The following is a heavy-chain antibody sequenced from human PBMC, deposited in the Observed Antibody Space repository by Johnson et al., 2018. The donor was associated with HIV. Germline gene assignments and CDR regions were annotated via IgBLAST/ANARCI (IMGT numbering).Heavy chain of an antibody. J-gene: IGHJ3*02. CDR1: GFTFSSYG. Sequence: QVQLVESGGGVVQPGGSLRLSCAASGFTFSSYGMHWVRQAPGKGLEWVEFIHYDGSNKYDADSVKGRFTISRDNSKNTLYLQMSSLRVEDTAVYYCAKDWDRWLQPPGDGFDIWGQGTMVTVSS. V-gene: IGHV3-30*02. CDR2: IHYDGSNK. D-gene: IGHD5-24*01. CDR3: AKDWDRWLQPPGDGFDI.